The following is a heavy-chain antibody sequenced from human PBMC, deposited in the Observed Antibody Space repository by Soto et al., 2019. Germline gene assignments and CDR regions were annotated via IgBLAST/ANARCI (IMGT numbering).Heavy chain of an antibody. Sequence: PGGSLRLSCAASGFTFSSYGMHWVRQAPGKGLEWVAVISYDGSNKYYADSVKGRFTFSRDNSKNTLYLQMNSLRAEDAAVYYCAKVAPGTGALSTDRFRESDYWGQGPLVTVSS. CDR3: AKVAPGTGALSTDRFRESDY. D-gene: IGHD3-16*01. V-gene: IGHV3-30*18. J-gene: IGHJ4*02. CDR2: ISYDGSNK. CDR1: GFTFSSYG.